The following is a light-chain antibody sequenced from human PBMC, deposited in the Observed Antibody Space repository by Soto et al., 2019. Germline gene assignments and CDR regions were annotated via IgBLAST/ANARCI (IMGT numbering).Light chain of an antibody. Sequence: IGLTKSPATLSVSQRERATLSCGASQSVSSTLSWYQQKPGRAPRILIYGASTRATGIPARCSGSGSGTAFTLTISSLLSADFAVYYCQQHSNWPPWTFGQGTSVAI. CDR2: GAS. V-gene: IGKV3-15*01. J-gene: IGKJ1*01. CDR3: QQHSNWPPWT. CDR1: QSVSST.